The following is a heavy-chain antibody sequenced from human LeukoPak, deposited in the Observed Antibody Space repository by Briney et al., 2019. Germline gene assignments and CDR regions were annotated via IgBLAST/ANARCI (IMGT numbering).Heavy chain of an antibody. V-gene: IGHV3-7*01. CDR2: IRENGTEK. CDR1: GFTFSGAW. J-gene: IGHJ4*02. D-gene: IGHD7-27*01. Sequence: GGSLRLSCTASGFTFSGAWMTWVRQAPGKGLEWVANIRENGTEKNYVDSVKGRFTISRDNAKNSLFLQMSNLRDDDTAIYYCARHVGISFWGQGTLVTVSS. CDR3: ARHVGISF.